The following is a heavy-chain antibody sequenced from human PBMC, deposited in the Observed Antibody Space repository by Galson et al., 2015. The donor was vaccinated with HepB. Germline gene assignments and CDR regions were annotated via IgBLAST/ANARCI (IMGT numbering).Heavy chain of an antibody. J-gene: IGHJ4*02. CDR3: VRSGDFSGYSSR. V-gene: IGHV3-73*01. D-gene: IGHD6-13*01. CDR1: GFTFSGSA. CDR2: IRSKATNYAA. Sequence: SLRLSCAASGFTFSGSAIHWVRQASGRGPEWIGHIRSKATNYAASYVPSLKGRFTISRDDSKNKAYLHMRSLKTDDTAVYYCVRSGDFSGYSSRWGQGTLVTVSS.